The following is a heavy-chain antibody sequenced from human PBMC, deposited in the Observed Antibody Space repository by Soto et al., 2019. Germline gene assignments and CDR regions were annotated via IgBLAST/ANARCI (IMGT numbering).Heavy chain of an antibody. CDR3: AKDLGISESYNRFDY. J-gene: IGHJ4*02. CDR2: ISYEGDNK. Sequence: QVQLVESGGGVVQPGTSLRLSCAASGFTFNNYGMHWVRQAPGKGLEWVALISYEGDNKYFPASVKGRFTISRDNSKNPLYLQMNGLRPGATAVYYCAKDLGISESYNRFDYWGQGILVTVSS. V-gene: IGHV3-30*18. CDR1: GFTFNNYG. D-gene: IGHD1-26*01.